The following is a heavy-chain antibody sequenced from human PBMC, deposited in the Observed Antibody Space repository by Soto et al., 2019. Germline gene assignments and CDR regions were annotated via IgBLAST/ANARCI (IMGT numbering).Heavy chain of an antibody. V-gene: IGHV1-46*03. CDR1: GYTFTSYY. J-gene: IGHJ4*02. CDR3: ARDLRYCSGGSCYPGPIDY. D-gene: IGHD2-15*01. Sequence: ASVKVSCKASGYTFTSYYMHWVRQAPGQVLEWMGIINPSGGSTSYAQKFQGRVTMTRDTSTSTVYMELSSLRSEDTAVYYCARDLRYCSGGSCYPGPIDYWGQGTLVTVSS. CDR2: INPSGGST.